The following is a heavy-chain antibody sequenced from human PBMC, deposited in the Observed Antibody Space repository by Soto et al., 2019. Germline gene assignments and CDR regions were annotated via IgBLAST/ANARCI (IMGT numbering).Heavy chain of an antibody. J-gene: IGHJ5*02. CDR2: MNPNSGET. Sequence: QEQLVQSGAEVKKPGASVKVSCKTSGYTFTDYDINWVRQATGQGLEWIGWMNPNSGETGYEQKFQGRVTMTRSASLSTTYLELSSLRSEDTAVYYCARVSVAARPRWYNWFDPWGQGTLGTVST. D-gene: IGHD6-19*01. V-gene: IGHV1-8*01. CDR3: ARVSVAARPRWYNWFDP. CDR1: GYTFTDYD.